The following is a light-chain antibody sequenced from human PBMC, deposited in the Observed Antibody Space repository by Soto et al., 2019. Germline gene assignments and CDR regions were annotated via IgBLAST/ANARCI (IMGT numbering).Light chain of an antibody. CDR3: CSYAGSSGHV. CDR2: EGS. CDR1: SSDVGSYNL. V-gene: IGLV2-23*01. Sequence: QSALTQPASVSGSPGQSITISCTGTSSDVGSYNLVSWYQQHPGKAPKLMIYEGSKRPSGVSNRFSGSKSSNTASLTISGLQAEDEADYSCCSYAGSSGHVFGTGTKLTVL. J-gene: IGLJ1*01.